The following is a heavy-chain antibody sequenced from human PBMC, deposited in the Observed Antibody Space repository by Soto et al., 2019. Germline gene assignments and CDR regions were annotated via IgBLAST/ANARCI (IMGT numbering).Heavy chain of an antibody. J-gene: IGHJ4*02. V-gene: IGHV1-3*01. CDR3: ARDLLEDNRNHRFGFGY. CDR1: GYTFTSYA. CDR2: INAGNGNT. D-gene: IGHD1-20*01. Sequence: ASVKVFCKASGYTFTSYAMHWVRQAPGQRLEWMGWINAGNGNTKYSQKFQGRVTITRDTSASTAYMELSSLRSEDTAVYYCARDLLEDNRNHRFGFGYWGQGTLVTVSS.